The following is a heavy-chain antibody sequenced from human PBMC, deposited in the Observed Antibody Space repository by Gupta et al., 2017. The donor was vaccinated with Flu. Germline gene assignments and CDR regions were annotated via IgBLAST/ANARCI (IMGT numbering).Heavy chain of an antibody. Sequence: EVQLLESGGGLVQPGGSLRLSCAASGFTFSSYAMSWVRQAPGKGLEWVSAISGSGGSTYYADSVKGRFTISRDNSKNTLYLQMNSLRAEDTAVYXCAKDEGYXGGDCYYYYGMDVWGQGTTVTVSS. CDR2: ISGSGGST. V-gene: IGHV3-23*01. D-gene: IGHD2-21*02. J-gene: IGHJ6*02. CDR3: AKDEGYXGGDCYYYYGMDV. CDR1: GFTFSSYA.